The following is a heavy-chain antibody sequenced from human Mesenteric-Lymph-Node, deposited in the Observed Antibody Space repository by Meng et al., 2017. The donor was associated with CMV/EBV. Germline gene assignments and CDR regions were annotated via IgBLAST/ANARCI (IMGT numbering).Heavy chain of an antibody. CDR2: INHSGST. CDR3: ARHQRWLKSEGGFNY. J-gene: IGHJ4*02. D-gene: IGHD4-23*01. CDR1: GGSVSGDD. Sequence: EHVQQWGAGRLMPSATPALTCAVYGGSVSGDDWSWTRQPPGKGLEWIGEINHSGSTTYNPSLKSRVTISVDTSKNQFSLKLSSVTAADTAVYYCARHQRWLKSEGGFNYWGQGTLVTVSS. V-gene: IGHV4-34*01.